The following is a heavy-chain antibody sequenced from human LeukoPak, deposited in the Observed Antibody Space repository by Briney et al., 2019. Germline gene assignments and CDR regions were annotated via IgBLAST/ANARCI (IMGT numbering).Heavy chain of an antibody. CDR1: GGTFSSYA. CDR2: IIPIFGTA. CDR3: ARGWSGYPDIDY. J-gene: IGHJ4*02. Sequence: EASVKVSCKASGGTFSSYAISWVRQAPGQGLEWTGGIIPIFGTANYAQKFQGRVTITADVSTSTAYMELSSLRSEDTAVYYCARGWSGYPDIDYWGQGTLVTVSS. D-gene: IGHD3-3*01. V-gene: IGHV1-69*13.